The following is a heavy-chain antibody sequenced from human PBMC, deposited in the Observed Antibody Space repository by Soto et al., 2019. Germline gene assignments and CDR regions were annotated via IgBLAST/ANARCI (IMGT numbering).Heavy chain of an antibody. CDR3: NRNNIAEQRDLGYMDV. Sequence: GGSLRLSCTASGFTFGDYAMSWFRQAPGKGLEWVGFIRSKAYGGTTEYAASVKGRFTISRDDSKSIAYLQMNSLKTEDTAVYYCNRNNIAEQRDLGYMDVWGQGTTVTVSS. CDR1: GFTFGDYA. V-gene: IGHV3-49*03. J-gene: IGHJ6*02. CDR2: IRSKAYGGTT. D-gene: IGHD6-13*01.